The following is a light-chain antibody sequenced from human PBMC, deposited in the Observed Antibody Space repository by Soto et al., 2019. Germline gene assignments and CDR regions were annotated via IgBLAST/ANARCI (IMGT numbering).Light chain of an antibody. Sequence: QSALTQSASLSGSPGQSITISCTGTSSDVGGHDYVSWYQQHPGKAPTLMIYHVTTRPSGVSSRFSGSKSGNTAFLIISGLQAEDEADYYCSSYTSSSTFVFGTGTKLTVL. CDR3: SSYTSSSTFV. CDR1: SSDVGGHDY. V-gene: IGLV2-14*01. CDR2: HVT. J-gene: IGLJ1*01.